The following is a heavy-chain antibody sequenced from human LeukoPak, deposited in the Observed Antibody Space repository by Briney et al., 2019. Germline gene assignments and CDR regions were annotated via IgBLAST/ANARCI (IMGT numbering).Heavy chain of an antibody. CDR2: IYYSGST. D-gene: IGHD3-22*01. CDR1: GGSISSGGYY. J-gene: IGHJ3*02. CDR3: ARETYYYDSSGSPGAFDI. V-gene: IGHV4-31*03. Sequence: SETLSLTCTVPGGSISSGGYYWSWIRQHPGKGLEWIGYIYYSGSTYYNPSLKSRVTISVDTSKNQFSLKLSSVTAADTAVYYCARETYYYDSSGSPGAFDIWGKGTMVTVSS.